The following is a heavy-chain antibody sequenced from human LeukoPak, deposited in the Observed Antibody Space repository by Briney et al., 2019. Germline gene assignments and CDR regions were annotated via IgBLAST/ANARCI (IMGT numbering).Heavy chain of an antibody. Sequence: ASVKVSCKASGGTFSSYAISWVRQAPGQGLEWMGRIIPIFGTANYAQKFQGRVTITTDESTSTAYMEPSSLRSEDTAVYYCASKYYYDSSGYYYFDYWGQGTLVTVSS. J-gene: IGHJ4*02. CDR1: GGTFSSYA. CDR3: ASKYYYDSSGYYYFDY. CDR2: IIPIFGTA. V-gene: IGHV1-69*05. D-gene: IGHD3-22*01.